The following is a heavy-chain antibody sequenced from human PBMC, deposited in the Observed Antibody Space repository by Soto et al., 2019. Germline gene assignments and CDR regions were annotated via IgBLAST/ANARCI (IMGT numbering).Heavy chain of an antibody. J-gene: IGHJ6*03. CDR1: GFTFSIYV. CDR3: AKMSTVTMPNSGWYYYMDV. Sequence: EVQLLGSGGGLVQPGGSLRLSCAASGFTFSIYVMSWVRQAPGKGLEWVSAISATGGRTYYAESVKGRFTISRDNSKNTLYLQMNSLRVEDTAVYYCAKMSTVTMPNSGWYYYMDVWGKGTTATVSS. V-gene: IGHV3-23*01. CDR2: ISATGGRT. D-gene: IGHD4-17*01.